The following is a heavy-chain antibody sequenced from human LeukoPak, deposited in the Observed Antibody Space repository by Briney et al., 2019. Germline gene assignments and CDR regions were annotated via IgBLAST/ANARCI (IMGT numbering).Heavy chain of an antibody. CDR1: GGSISSYY. CDR2: IYYSGST. CDR3: ARVTPPYYDFWSGYLDY. D-gene: IGHD3-3*01. Sequence: SETLSLTCTVSGGSISSYYWGWIRQPPGKGLEWIGSIYYSGSTYYNPSLKSRVTISVDTSKNQFSLKLSSVTAADTAVYYCARVTPPYYDFWSGYLDYWGQGTLVTVSS. V-gene: IGHV4-39*01. J-gene: IGHJ4*02.